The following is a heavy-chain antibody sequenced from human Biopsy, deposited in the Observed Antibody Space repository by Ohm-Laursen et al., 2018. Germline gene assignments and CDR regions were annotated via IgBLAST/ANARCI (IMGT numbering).Heavy chain of an antibody. J-gene: IGHJ4*02. CDR1: GYTFTNYY. D-gene: IGHD3-3*01. Sequence: GASVKVSCKASGYTFTNYYMHWVRQAPGQGLEWMGIINPSGSDATYAQKFQGRVSITADKSTTTAYMELSNLKSEDTAVYYCATPFQYYDSWGGYPPFDHWGQGTLVTVSS. CDR2: INPSGSDA. V-gene: IGHV1-46*01. CDR3: ATPFQYYDSWGGYPPFDH.